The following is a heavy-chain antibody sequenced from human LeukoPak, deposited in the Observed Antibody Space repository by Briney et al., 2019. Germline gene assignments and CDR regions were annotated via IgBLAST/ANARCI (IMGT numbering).Heavy chain of an antibody. CDR3: AREVEMATIPGENWFDP. D-gene: IGHD5-24*01. J-gene: IGHJ5*02. Sequence: GASVKVSCKASGYTFTSYGISWVRQAPGQGLEWMGWISAYNGNTNYAQKLQGRVTMTTDTSTSTAYMELSSLRSEDTAVYYCAREVEMATIPGENWFDPWGQGTLVTVSS. V-gene: IGHV1-18*01. CDR1: GYTFTSYG. CDR2: ISAYNGNT.